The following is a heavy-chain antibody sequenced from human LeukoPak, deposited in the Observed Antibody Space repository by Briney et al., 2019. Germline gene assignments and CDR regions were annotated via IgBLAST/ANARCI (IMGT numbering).Heavy chain of an antibody. Sequence: AASVKVSCKASGGTFSSYAISWVRQAPGQGLEWMGGIIPIFGTANYAQKFQGRVTITADESTSTAYMELSSLRSEDTAVYYCAASTVGFGVVIIRTNWFDPWGQGTLVTVS. J-gene: IGHJ5*02. CDR1: GGTFSSYA. CDR3: AASTVGFGVVIIRTNWFDP. V-gene: IGHV1-69*13. CDR2: IIPIFGTA. D-gene: IGHD3-3*01.